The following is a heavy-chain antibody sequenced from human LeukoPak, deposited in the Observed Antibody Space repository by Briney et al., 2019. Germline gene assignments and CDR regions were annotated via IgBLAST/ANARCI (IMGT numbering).Heavy chain of an antibody. Sequence: SQTLSLTCTVSGVSISSGGYYWSWIRQPPGKGLEWIGYIYHSGSTYYNPSLKSRVTISVDRSKNQFSLKLSSVTAADTAVYYCARDTEYSYGDYYYYYMDVWGKGTTVTVSS. D-gene: IGHD5-18*01. V-gene: IGHV4-30-2*01. CDR3: ARDTEYSYGDYYYYYMDV. CDR1: GVSISSGGYY. J-gene: IGHJ6*03. CDR2: IYHSGST.